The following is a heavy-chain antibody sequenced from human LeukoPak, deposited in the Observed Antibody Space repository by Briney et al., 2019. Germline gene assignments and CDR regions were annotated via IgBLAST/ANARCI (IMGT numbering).Heavy chain of an antibody. Sequence: SETLSLTCTVSGGSITSGDYYWSWIRQPPGEGLEWIGYIDYSGNTYYNPSLKSQATISEDTSKNQFSLKLSSVTAADTAVYYCARAWGGYCCGGSCDHAEYFQHWGQGTLVTVSS. CDR2: IDYSGNT. CDR1: GGSITSGDYY. D-gene: IGHD2-15*01. CDR3: ARAWGGYCCGGSCDHAEYFQH. J-gene: IGHJ1*01. V-gene: IGHV4-30-4*08.